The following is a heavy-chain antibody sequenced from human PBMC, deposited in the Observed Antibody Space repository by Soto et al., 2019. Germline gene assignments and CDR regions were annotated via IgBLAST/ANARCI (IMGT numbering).Heavy chain of an antibody. D-gene: IGHD2-15*01. CDR2: ISAYNGNT. Sequence: QIQLVQSGAEMKKPGASVKVSCKPSGYTFTHSGVSCRRQAPGQGLEWMGWISAYNGNTDYAHKFQGRVALTTDTSTSTAYMELRGLSPDDTAVYYCARDVPGSGVPFWDYWGQGTLVTVSS. J-gene: IGHJ4*02. V-gene: IGHV1-18*04. CDR3: ARDVPGSGVPFWDY. CDR1: GYTFTHSG.